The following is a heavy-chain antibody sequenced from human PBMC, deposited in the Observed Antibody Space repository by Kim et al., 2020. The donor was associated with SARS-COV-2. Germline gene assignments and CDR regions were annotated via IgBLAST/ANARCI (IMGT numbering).Heavy chain of an antibody. J-gene: IGHJ6*02. Sequence: SETLSLTCAVYGGSFSGYYWSWIRQPPGKGLEWIGEINHSGSTNYNPSLKSRVTISVDTSKNQFSLKLSSVTAADTAVYYCARGRGLEGDYYYGMDVWGQGTTVTVSS. CDR3: ARGRGLEGDYYYGMDV. CDR2: INHSGST. CDR1: GGSFSGYY. D-gene: IGHD3-3*01. V-gene: IGHV4-34*01.